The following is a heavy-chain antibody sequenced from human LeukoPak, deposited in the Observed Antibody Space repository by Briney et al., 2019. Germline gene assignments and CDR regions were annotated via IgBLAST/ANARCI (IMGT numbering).Heavy chain of an antibody. J-gene: IGHJ6*03. D-gene: IGHD6-19*01. CDR2: IYSGGST. CDR1: GFTVSSNY. Sequence: GGSLRLSCAASGFTVSSNYMSWVRQAPGKGLEWVSVIYSGGSTYYADSVKGRFTISRDNSKNTLYLQMNGLRAEDTAVYYCAREGYSSGWYPNMDVWGKGTTVTVSS. CDR3: AREGYSSGWYPNMDV. V-gene: IGHV3-66*02.